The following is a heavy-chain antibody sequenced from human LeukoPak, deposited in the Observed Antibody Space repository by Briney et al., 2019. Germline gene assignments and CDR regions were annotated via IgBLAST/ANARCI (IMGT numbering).Heavy chain of an antibody. V-gene: IGHV3-30*02. CDR3: AKGYYDYVWGSYYFDY. J-gene: IGHJ4*02. Sequence: GGSLRLSCAASGFTFSSYGMHWVRQAPGKGLEWVAFIRYDGSNKYYADSVKGRFTISRDNSRDTLYLQMNSLRAEDTAVYYCAKGYYDYVWGSYYFDYWGQGTLVTVSS. CDR1: GFTFSSYG. D-gene: IGHD3-16*01. CDR2: IRYDGSNK.